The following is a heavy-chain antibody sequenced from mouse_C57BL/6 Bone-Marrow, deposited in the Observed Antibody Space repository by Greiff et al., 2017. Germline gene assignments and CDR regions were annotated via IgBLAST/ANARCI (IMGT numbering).Heavy chain of an antibody. CDR1: GYTFTSYG. CDR2: IYPRSGNT. J-gene: IGHJ2*01. Sequence: VQLQQSGAELARPGASVKLSCKASGYTFTSYGISWVKQRTGQGLEWIGEIYPRSGNTYYNEKFKGKATLTADKSSSTAYMELRSLTSEDSAVYFCAKGGVYYFGYWGQGTTLTVSS. CDR3: AKGGVYYFGY. V-gene: IGHV1-81*01.